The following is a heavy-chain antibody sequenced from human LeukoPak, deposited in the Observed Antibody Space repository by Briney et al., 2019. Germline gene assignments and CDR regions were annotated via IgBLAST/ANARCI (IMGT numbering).Heavy chain of an antibody. Sequence: GGSLRLSCAASGFMFSSYWMIWVRQAPGKGLEWVSYISSTSSTIYYTDSVKGRFTISRDNAKNSLFLQMNSLRDEDTAMYYCARGRTDFDYWGQGTLVTVSS. V-gene: IGHV3-48*02. J-gene: IGHJ4*02. CDR1: GFMFSSYW. CDR2: ISSTSSTI. CDR3: ARGRTDFDY.